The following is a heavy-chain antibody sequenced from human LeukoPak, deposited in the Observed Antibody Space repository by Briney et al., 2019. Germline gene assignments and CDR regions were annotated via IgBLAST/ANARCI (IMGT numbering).Heavy chain of an antibody. CDR3: VRSFGMVGATTNWVEP. V-gene: IGHV1-2*02. D-gene: IGHD1-26*01. CDR1: GYTFTGYY. CDR2: NNPKSGGT. J-gene: IGHJ5*02. Sequence: GASVKVSCKASGYTFTGYYMHWVRQAPGQGLEWMGCNNPKSGGTKYAQKFQGRFTMTRDTSISTSYMELRRLRSGDTAVYYCVRSFGMVGATTNWVEPWGEGTLVTVSS.